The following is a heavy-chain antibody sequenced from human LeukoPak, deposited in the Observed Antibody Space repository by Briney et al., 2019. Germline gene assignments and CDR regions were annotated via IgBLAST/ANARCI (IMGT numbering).Heavy chain of an antibody. J-gene: IGHJ4*02. CDR1: GGCFSGYY. D-gene: IGHD3-22*01. Sequence: PSETLSLTCAVYGGCFSGYYWSWIRQPPGKGRGWIGEIYHSGSTNYNPSLNSRVTISVDTSKNQFSLKLSSVTAADTAVYYCARGSDYYDSSGYYLFDYWGQGTLVTVSS. CDR2: IYHSGST. CDR3: ARGSDYYDSSGYYLFDY. V-gene: IGHV4-34*01.